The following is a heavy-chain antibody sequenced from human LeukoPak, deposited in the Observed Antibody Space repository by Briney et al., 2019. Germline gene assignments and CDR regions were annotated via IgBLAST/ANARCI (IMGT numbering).Heavy chain of an antibody. CDR2: INGDGSST. CDR3: ARWAYGMDV. Sequence: GGSLRLSRAASGFTFSNYWMHWVRQAPGKGQVWVSRINGDGSSTSYADSVKGRFTISRDNAKNTPYMQMNSLRAEDTAVYYCARWAYGMDVWGQGTTVTVSS. V-gene: IGHV3-74*01. J-gene: IGHJ6*02. CDR1: GFTFSNYW.